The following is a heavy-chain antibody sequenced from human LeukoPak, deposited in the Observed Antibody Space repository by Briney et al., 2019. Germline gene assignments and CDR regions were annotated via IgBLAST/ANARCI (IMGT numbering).Heavy chain of an antibody. CDR2: IYYSGST. J-gene: IGHJ4*02. V-gene: IGHV4-59*01. CDR1: GASMSTYY. D-gene: IGHD5-24*01. CDR3: ARGARREGYNFDY. Sequence: SETLSLTCTVSGASMSTYYWTWIRQPPGKGLEWMGYIYYSGSTNYNPSLKSRVTISVDTSKNQFSLKLSSVTAADTAIYHCARGARREGYNFDYWGQGTLVTVSS.